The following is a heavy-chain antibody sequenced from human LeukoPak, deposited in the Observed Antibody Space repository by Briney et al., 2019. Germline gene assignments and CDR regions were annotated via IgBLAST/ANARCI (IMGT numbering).Heavy chain of an antibody. CDR2: IYYSGST. D-gene: IGHD3-22*01. CDR1: GGSFSGYY. CDR3: ARGFYYDSSGYYHDNWFDP. V-gene: IGHV4-34*01. J-gene: IGHJ5*02. Sequence: SETLSLTCAVYGGSFSGYYWSWIRQPPGKGLEWIGSIYYSGSTYYNPSLKSRVTISVDTSKNQFSLKLSSVTAADTAVYYCARGFYYDSSGYYHDNWFDPWGQGTLVTVSS.